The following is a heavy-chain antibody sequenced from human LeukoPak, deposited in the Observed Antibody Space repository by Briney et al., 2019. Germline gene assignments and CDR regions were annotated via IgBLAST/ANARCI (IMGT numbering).Heavy chain of an antibody. D-gene: IGHD3/OR15-3a*01. Sequence: GASVKVSCKASGYTFTGYYIHWVRQAPGQGPEWMGRINPNTGGTNYAQKFQGRVTMTRDTSISTAYMELSRLTSDDTAVYYCARVGVDLWFDPWGQGTLVTVSS. V-gene: IGHV1-2*06. CDR3: ARVGVDLWFDP. CDR2: INPNTGGT. J-gene: IGHJ5*02. CDR1: GYTFTGYY.